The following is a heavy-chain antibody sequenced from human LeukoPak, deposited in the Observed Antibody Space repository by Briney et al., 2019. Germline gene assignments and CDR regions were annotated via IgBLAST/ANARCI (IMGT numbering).Heavy chain of an antibody. CDR1: GDSISSYY. CDR2: IYYSGST. Sequence: SETLSLTCTVSGDSISSYYWSWIRQPPGKGLEWIGYIYYSGSTNYNPSLKSRVTISVDTSKNQFSLKLSSVTAADTAVYYCAREWWWHAFDIWGQGTMVTVSS. D-gene: IGHD2-21*01. J-gene: IGHJ3*02. CDR3: AREWWWHAFDI. V-gene: IGHV4-59*01.